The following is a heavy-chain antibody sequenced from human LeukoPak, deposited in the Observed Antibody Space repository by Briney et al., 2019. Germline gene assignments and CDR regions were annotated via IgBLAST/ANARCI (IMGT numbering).Heavy chain of an antibody. Sequence: SETLSLTCTVSGGSISSYHWSWIRQPAGKGLEWIGRIYTSGSTNYNPSLKSRVTMSVDTSKNQFSLKLSSVTAADTAVYYCAREPDPVGASSDDAFDIWGQGTMVTVSS. CDR3: AREPDPVGASSDDAFDI. CDR2: IYTSGST. D-gene: IGHD1-26*01. CDR1: GGSISSYH. V-gene: IGHV4-4*07. J-gene: IGHJ3*02.